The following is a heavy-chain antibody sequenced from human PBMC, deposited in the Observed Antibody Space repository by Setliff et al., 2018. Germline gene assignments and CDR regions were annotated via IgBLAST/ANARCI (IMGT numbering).Heavy chain of an antibody. CDR2: ISAYNGNT. CDR3: ARVRIYYYDSSGYHRSPYYYYYGMDV. D-gene: IGHD3-22*01. Sequence: ASVKVSRTASGYTFTSYGISWVRQAPGQGLEWMGWISAYNGNTNYAQKLQGRVTMTTDTSTSTAYMELRSLRSDDTAVYYCARVRIYYYDSSGYHRSPYYYYYGMDVWGQGTTVTAP. CDR1: GYTFTSYG. V-gene: IGHV1-18*01. J-gene: IGHJ6*02.